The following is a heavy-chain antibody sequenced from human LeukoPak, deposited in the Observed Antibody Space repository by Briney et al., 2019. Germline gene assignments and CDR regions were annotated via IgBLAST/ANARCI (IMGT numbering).Heavy chain of an antibody. D-gene: IGHD4-17*01. Sequence: GGSLRLSCAASGFTFSSYGMHWVRQAPGKGLEWVSGISGSGGSTYYADSVKGRFTISRDNSKNTVYLQMNSLRAEDTAVYYCAKARNDYGDYGSEYWGQGTLVTVSS. J-gene: IGHJ4*02. CDR3: AKARNDYGDYGSEY. CDR2: ISGSGGST. V-gene: IGHV3-23*01. CDR1: GFTFSSYG.